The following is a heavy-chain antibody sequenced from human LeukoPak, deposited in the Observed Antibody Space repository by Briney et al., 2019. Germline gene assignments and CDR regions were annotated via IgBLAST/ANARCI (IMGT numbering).Heavy chain of an antibody. D-gene: IGHD6-13*01. CDR2: IYYSGST. V-gene: IGHV4-39*01. J-gene: IGHJ3*02. CDR1: GVSISSSSYY. Sequence: SETLSLTCTVSGVSISSSSYYWGWIRQPPGKGLEWIGNIYYSGSTYYNPSLKSRVTISVDTSKNQFSLKLSSVTAADTAAYYCARHYPPQVTPYSKVAFDIWGQGTMVTVSS. CDR3: ARHYPPQVTPYSKVAFDI.